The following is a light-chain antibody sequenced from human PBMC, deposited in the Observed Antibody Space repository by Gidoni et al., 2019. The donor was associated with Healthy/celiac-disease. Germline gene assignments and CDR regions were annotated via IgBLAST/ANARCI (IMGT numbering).Light chain of an antibody. J-gene: IGKJ1*01. Sequence: DIQMTQYPSTLSASVGDRVTITCRASQSISSWLAWYQQKPGKAPKLLIYDASSLESGVPSRFSGSGSGTEFTLTISSLQPDDFATYYCQQYNSHPWTFGQGTKVEIK. CDR2: DAS. V-gene: IGKV1-5*01. CDR3: QQYNSHPWT. CDR1: QSISSW.